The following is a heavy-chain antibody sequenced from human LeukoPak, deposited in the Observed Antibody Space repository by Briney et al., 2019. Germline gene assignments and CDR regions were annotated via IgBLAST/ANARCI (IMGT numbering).Heavy chain of an antibody. CDR1: GFTFSSYA. Sequence: GGSLRLSCAASGFTFSSYAMNWVRQAPGKGLEWISSISGSGDNTYYADSVKGRFTISRDNSKNTLYLQMNSLRAEDTAVYYCAKDLGIMVRGARFDYWGQGTLVTVSS. J-gene: IGHJ4*02. CDR3: AKDLGIMVRGARFDY. V-gene: IGHV3-23*01. D-gene: IGHD3-10*01. CDR2: ISGSGDNT.